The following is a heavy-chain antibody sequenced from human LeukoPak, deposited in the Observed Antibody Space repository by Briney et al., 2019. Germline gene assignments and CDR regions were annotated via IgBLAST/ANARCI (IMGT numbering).Heavy chain of an antibody. V-gene: IGHV3-53*01. D-gene: IGHD6-13*01. J-gene: IGHJ6*03. CDR3: ARVVAASPYYYLDV. CDR1: GFTVSTTY. CDR2: IYSDDST. Sequence: GGSLRLSCAASGFTVSTTYMSWVRQAPGKGLECVSVIYSDDSTYYADSVKGRFTISRDNSKNPVYVQMNTLRGEDTAVYYCARVVAASPYYYLDVWGKGTTVTVSS.